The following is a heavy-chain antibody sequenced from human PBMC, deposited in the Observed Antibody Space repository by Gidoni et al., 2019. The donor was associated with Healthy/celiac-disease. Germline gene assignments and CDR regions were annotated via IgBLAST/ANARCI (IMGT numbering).Heavy chain of an antibody. D-gene: IGHD2-15*01. CDR1: GGSISSSSYY. CDR2: IYYSGST. Sequence: QLQLQESGPGLVKPSETLSLTCTVSGGSISSSSYYWGWIRQPPGKGLEWIGSIYYSGSTYYNPSLKSRVTISVDTSKNQFSLKLSSVTAADTAVYYCARHHDPLGYCSGGSCSNPMGGSFYFDYWGQGTLVTVSS. CDR3: ARHHDPLGYCSGGSCSNPMGGSFYFDY. J-gene: IGHJ4*02. V-gene: IGHV4-39*01.